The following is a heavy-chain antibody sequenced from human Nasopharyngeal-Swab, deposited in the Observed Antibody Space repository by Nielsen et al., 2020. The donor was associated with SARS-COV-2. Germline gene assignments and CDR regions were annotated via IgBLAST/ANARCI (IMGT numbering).Heavy chain of an antibody. V-gene: IGHV3-7*01. CDR2: IKQDGSEK. D-gene: IGHD4-17*01. CDR1: GFTFSSYW. Sequence: GESLKISCAASGFTFSSYWMSWVRQAPGKGLEWVANIKQDGSEKYYVDSVKGRFTISRDNSKDTVYLQMNSLRPEDTAVYYCAKYFDYGDFQDWLDPWGQGTLVTVSS. J-gene: IGHJ5*02. CDR3: AKYFDYGDFQDWLDP.